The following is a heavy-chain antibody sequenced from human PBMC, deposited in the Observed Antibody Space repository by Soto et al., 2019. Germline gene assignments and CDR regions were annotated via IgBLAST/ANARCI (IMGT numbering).Heavy chain of an antibody. J-gene: IGHJ6*02. CDR1: GYTFPSYG. D-gene: IGHD2-15*01. CDR3: ARDRSCSCYEDYYYYGMDV. CDR2: ISAYNGNT. V-gene: IGHV1-18*01. Sequence: ASVKVSCKASGYTFPSYGISWVRQAPGQGLEWMGWISAYNGNTNYAQKLQGRVTMTTDTSTSTAYMELRSLRSDDTAVYYCARDRSCSCYEDYYYYGMDVWGQGTTVTVSS.